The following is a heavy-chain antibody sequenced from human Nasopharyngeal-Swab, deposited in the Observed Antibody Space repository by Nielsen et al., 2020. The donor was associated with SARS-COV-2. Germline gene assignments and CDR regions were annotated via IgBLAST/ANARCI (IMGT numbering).Heavy chain of an antibody. J-gene: IGHJ4*02. CDR3: ARDFGFCSSTSCSLLTFDY. Sequence: GGSLRLSCAASGFTFRDYYMAWIRQAPGKGLEWVSYISTSGTTTDSADSVKGRFTISRDNANNLLYLQMNSLRAEDTAVYYCARDFGFCSSTSCSLLTFDYWGQGTLVTVSS. CDR2: ISTSGTTT. V-gene: IGHV3-11*04. D-gene: IGHD2-2*01. CDR1: GFTFRDYY.